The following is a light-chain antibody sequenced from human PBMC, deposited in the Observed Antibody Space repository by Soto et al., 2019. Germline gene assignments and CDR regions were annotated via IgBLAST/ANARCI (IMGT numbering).Light chain of an antibody. V-gene: IGLV2-14*01. Sequence: VLTQPASVSGSPGQSITISCTGTSSDVGAYNYVSWYQHHPGKAPKLMIYEVTNRPSGVSNRFSGSKSGNTASLTISGLQAEDEADYYCNSYTTNSNRVFGTGTKVTVL. J-gene: IGLJ1*01. CDR2: EVT. CDR1: SSDVGAYNY. CDR3: NSYTTNSNRV.